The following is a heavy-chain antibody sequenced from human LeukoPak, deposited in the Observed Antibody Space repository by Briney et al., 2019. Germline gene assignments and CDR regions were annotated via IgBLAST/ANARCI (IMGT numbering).Heavy chain of an antibody. D-gene: IGHD2-2*02. CDR3: VRGGYCSSTRCYIFDY. CDR1: GGSVDTFY. CDR2: VYYTGST. J-gene: IGHJ4*02. V-gene: IGHV4-59*08. Sequence: SETLSLTCSVSGGSVDTFYWTWIRQPPGKGLDWLGHVYYTGSTNYNSSLQDRISISIDMSKNQFSLTLTSVTAADTAVYYCVRGGYCSSTRCYIFDYWGQGTLVTVSS.